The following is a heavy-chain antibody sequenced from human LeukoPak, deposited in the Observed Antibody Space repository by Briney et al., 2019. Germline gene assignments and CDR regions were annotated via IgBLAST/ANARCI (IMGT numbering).Heavy chain of an antibody. CDR3: ATSVHVPYSSFDY. Sequence: GGSLRLSCAASGFTFSSYAMSWVRQAPGKGLEWVSALSGTGGDTFYADSVKGRFTISRDNSKNTLYLQMDSLRAEDTAVYYCATSVHVPYSSFDYWGQGTPVTVSS. J-gene: IGHJ4*02. CDR2: LSGTGGDT. V-gene: IGHV3-23*01. D-gene: IGHD5-18*01. CDR1: GFTFSSYA.